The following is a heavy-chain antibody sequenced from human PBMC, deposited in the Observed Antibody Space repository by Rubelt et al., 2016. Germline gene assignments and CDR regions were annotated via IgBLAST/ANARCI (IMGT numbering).Heavy chain of an antibody. V-gene: IGHV4-34*01. J-gene: IGHJ4*02. CDR1: GGSFSGYY. Sequence: QVQLQQWGAGLLKPSETLSLTCAVYGGSFSGYYWSWIRQPPGKGLEWIGEINHSGGTNYNPSLKSRVTRSVDTSKNQFSRKLSSVTAADTAVYYCARGKEGLGVTMMDYWGQGTLVTVSS. CDR2: INHSGGT. D-gene: IGHD3-22*01. CDR3: ARGKEGLGVTMMDY.